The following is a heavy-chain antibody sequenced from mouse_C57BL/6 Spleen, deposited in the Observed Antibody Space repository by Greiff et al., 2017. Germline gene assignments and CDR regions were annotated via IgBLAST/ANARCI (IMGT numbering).Heavy chain of an antibody. CDR3: ARACTVAYYYAMDY. J-gene: IGHJ4*01. CDR2: IYPGNGGT. Sequence: QVQLQQPGAELVKPGASVKMSCKASGYTFTSYWMNWVKQRPGQGLEWIGNIYPGNGGTNYNEKFKSKATLTVDTSSSTAYMQLSSLTSEDSAVYYCARACTVAYYYAMDYWCQGTSVTVSS. CDR1: GYTFTSYW. V-gene: IGHV1-55*01.